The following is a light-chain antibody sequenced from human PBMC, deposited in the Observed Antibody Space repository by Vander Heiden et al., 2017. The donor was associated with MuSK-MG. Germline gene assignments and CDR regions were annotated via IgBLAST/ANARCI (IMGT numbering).Light chain of an antibody. J-gene: IGKJ2*01. CDR1: QAINTIH. V-gene: IGKV3-20*01. CDR2: RSS. Sequence: EIVLTQSPGTLSLSPGEGVTLSCRASQAINTIHVAWYQQKPGQAPRLLIHRSSTRATGIPDRFSGSGSGTDFSLTIDSLEPDDFAFYYCQKDDSSPLTFGQGTKLEIK. CDR3: QKDDSSPLT.